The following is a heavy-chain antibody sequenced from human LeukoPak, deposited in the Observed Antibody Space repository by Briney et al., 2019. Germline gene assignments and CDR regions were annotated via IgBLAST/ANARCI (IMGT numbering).Heavy chain of an antibody. D-gene: IGHD6-13*01. Sequence: GGSLRLSCAASGFTFSDYYMSWIRQAPGKGLEWVSYISSSGSTIYYADSVKGRFTISRDNAKNSLYLQMNSLRAEDTALYYCARGSDAAAGRYYYMDVWGKGITVTVSS. CDR1: GFTFSDYY. CDR3: ARGSDAAAGRYYYMDV. V-gene: IGHV3-11*01. CDR2: ISSSGSTI. J-gene: IGHJ6*03.